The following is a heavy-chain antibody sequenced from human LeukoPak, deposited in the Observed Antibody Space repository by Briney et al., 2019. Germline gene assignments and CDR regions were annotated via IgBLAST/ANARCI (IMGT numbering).Heavy chain of an antibody. J-gene: IGHJ4*02. V-gene: IGHV3-23*01. CDR3: AKPDSYGYVHYFDY. Sequence: GGSLRLPCAASGFTFSSYAMSWVRQAPGKGLEWVSVISGSGGSTYYADSVKGRFTISRDNSKNTLYLQMNNLRAEDTAVYYCAKPDSYGYVHYFDYWGQGTLVTVSS. CDR1: GFTFSSYA. CDR2: ISGSGGST. D-gene: IGHD5-18*01.